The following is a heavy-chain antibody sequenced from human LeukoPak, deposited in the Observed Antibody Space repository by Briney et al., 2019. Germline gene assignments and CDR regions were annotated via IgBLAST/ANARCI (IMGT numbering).Heavy chain of an antibody. CDR1: GYSISSGYY. CDR3: ARREVGATILGGNYFDY. J-gene: IGHJ4*02. V-gene: IGHV4-38-2*01. D-gene: IGHD1-26*01. Sequence: KPSETLSLTCAVSGYSISSGYYGGWIRQPPGKGLEWIGSIYHSGSTYYNPSLKSRVTISVDTSKNQFSLKLSSVTAADSAVYYCARREVGATILGGNYFDYWGQGTLVTVSS. CDR2: IYHSGST.